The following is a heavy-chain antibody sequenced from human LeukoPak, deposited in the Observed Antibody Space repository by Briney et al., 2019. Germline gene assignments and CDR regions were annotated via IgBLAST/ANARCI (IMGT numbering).Heavy chain of an antibody. CDR3: AKGSSPFDY. Sequence: TGGSLRLSCAASGFTFSNYAMSWVRQAPGKGLEWVSAISANGGGTYYADFVKGRFTISRDNSKNTLYLQMNSLRAEDTAVYYCAKGSSPFDYWGQGTLVTVSS. CDR2: ISANGGGT. CDR1: GFTFSNYA. V-gene: IGHV3-23*01. J-gene: IGHJ4*02. D-gene: IGHD6-13*01.